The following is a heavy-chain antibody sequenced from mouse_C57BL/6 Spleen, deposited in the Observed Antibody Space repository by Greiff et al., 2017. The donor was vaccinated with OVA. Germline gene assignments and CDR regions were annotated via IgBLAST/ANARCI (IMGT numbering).Heavy chain of an antibody. V-gene: IGHV1-52*01. CDR1: GYTFTSYW. D-gene: IGHD2-4*01. J-gene: IGHJ2*01. CDR2: IDPSDSET. CDR3: ARGDDYDRRDYFDY. Sequence: VQLQQSGAELVRPGSSVKLSCKASGYTFTSYWLHWVKQRPIQGLEWIGNIDPSDSETHYNQKFKDKATLTVDKSSSTAYMQLSSLTSEDSAVYYCARGDDYDRRDYFDYWGQGTTLTVSS.